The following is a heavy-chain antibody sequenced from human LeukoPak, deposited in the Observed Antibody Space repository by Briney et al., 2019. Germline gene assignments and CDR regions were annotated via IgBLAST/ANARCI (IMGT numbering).Heavy chain of an antibody. CDR1: GGSISSTNW. CDR3: AREGGPYRPLDY. J-gene: IGHJ4*02. Sequence: TSETLSLTCGVSGGSISSTNWWTWVRQPLGEGLEWIGEVHLSGRTNYNPSLESRVTMSVDMSENHISLKLTSVTAADTAVYYCAREGGPYRPLDYSGQGTLVTVSS. V-gene: IGHV4-4*02. CDR2: VHLSGRT.